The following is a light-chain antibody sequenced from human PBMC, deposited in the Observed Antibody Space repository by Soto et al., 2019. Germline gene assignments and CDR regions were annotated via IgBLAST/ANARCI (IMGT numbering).Light chain of an antibody. Sequence: EIVLTQSPGTLSLSPGERATLSCRASQSVSSSYLAWYQQKPGQAHRLLIYGASSRATGIPDRFSGSGSGTDFTLTISRLEPEDFAVYYCQPYGSSPWTFGQGTKVEIK. J-gene: IGKJ1*01. V-gene: IGKV3-20*01. CDR3: QPYGSSPWT. CDR1: QSVSSSY. CDR2: GAS.